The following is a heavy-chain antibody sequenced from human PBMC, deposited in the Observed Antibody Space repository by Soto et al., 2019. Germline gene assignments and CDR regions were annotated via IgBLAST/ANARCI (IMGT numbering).Heavy chain of an antibody. Sequence: QLQLQESGSGLVKPSQTLSLTCAVSGGSISSGGYSWSWIRQPPGKGLEWIGYIYHSGSTYYNPSLKSRVTISVDRSKSQCSLKLSSVTAADTAVYYCARASRGSGGSRYVYYYCGMDVWGQGTTVTVSS. V-gene: IGHV4-30-2*01. CDR1: GGSISSGGYS. CDR3: ARASRGSGGSRYVYYYCGMDV. J-gene: IGHJ6*02. D-gene: IGHD2-15*01. CDR2: IYHSGST.